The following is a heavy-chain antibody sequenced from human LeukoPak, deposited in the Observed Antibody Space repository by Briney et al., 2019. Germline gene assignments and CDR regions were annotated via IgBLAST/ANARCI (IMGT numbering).Heavy chain of an antibody. J-gene: IGHJ4*02. CDR3: ARAFYGSGSYYTSGPSSPTHYFDY. V-gene: IGHV1-69*05. Sequence: GASLKVSCKASGGTFSSYAISWVRQAPGQGLEWMGGIIPIFGTANYAHKFQGRVTITTDDSTSTAYMVLSSLRSDDTAVYYCARAFYGSGSYYTSGPSSPTHYFDYWGQGTLVTVSS. D-gene: IGHD3-10*01. CDR1: GGTFSSYA. CDR2: IIPIFGTA.